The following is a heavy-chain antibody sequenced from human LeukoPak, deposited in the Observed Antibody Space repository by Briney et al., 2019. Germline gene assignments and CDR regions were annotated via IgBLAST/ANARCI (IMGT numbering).Heavy chain of an antibody. J-gene: IGHJ4*02. Sequence: SETLSLTCTVSGGSISSYYWSWIRQPPGKGLEWIGYIYYSGSTNYNPSLKSRVTISVDTSKNQFSLKLSSVTAADTVVYYCARDLNYWGQGTLVTVSS. V-gene: IGHV4-59*01. CDR1: GGSISSYY. D-gene: IGHD3-9*01. CDR3: ARDLNY. CDR2: IYYSGST.